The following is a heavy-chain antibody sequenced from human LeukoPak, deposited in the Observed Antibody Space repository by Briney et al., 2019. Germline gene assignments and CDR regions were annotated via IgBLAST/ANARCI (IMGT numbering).Heavy chain of an antibody. Sequence: SETLSLTCTVSGGSISSYYWSWIRQPPGKGLEWIGYIYYSGSTNYNPSLKSRVTISVDTSKNQFSLKLSSVTAADTAVYYCARSYSIVGAAEPFDYWGQGTLVTVSS. CDR1: GGSISSYY. CDR2: IYYSGST. CDR3: ARSYSIVGAAEPFDY. V-gene: IGHV4-59*08. J-gene: IGHJ4*02. D-gene: IGHD1-26*01.